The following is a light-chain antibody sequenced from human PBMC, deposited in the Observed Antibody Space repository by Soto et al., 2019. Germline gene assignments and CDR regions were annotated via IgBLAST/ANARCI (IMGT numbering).Light chain of an antibody. Sequence: IVLTQSPGTLSLSPGDRATLSCRVSQSVSSNYLGWYQQKPGQAPRLLLYGASSRAIGIPDRFSGSGSGTDFTLTISRLEPEDFAVYYCQQYDTSPPLTFGGGTKVEIK. CDR2: GAS. CDR3: QQYDTSPPLT. V-gene: IGKV3-20*01. CDR1: QSVSSNY. J-gene: IGKJ4*01.